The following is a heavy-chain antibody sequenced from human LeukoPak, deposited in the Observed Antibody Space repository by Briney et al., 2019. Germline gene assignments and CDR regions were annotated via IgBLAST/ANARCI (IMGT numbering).Heavy chain of an antibody. D-gene: IGHD1-1*01. CDR2: ISAYNGNT. CDR3: ARDKLERRPYYYGMDV. V-gene: IGHV1-18*04. CDR1: GYTFTSYG. Sequence: GASVKVSCKASGYTFTSYGISWVRQAPGQGLEWMGWISAYNGNTNYAQKLQGRDTMTTDTSTSTAYMELRSLRSDDTAVYYCARDKLERRPYYYGMDVWGKGTTVTVSS. J-gene: IGHJ6*04.